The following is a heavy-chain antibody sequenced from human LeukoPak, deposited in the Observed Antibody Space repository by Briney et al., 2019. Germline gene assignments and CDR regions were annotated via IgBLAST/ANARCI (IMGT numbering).Heavy chain of an antibody. V-gene: IGHV3-33*06. CDR3: AKGYQVVSD. D-gene: IGHD2-8*02. CDR2: ICYDGSNK. J-gene: IGHJ4*02. Sequence: GGSLRLSCGASGFTFSSFGMHWVRQAPGKGLEGVALICYDGSNKYYADSVKGRFTISRDNSKNTLYLHMNSLRAEDTAVYYCAKGYQVVSDWGQGTLVTVSS. CDR1: GFTFSSFG.